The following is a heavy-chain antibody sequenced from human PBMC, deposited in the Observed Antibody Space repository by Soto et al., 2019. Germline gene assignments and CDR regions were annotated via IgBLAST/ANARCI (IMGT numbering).Heavy chain of an antibody. D-gene: IGHD1-1*01. CDR1: GFTISGKKY. J-gene: IGHJ3*01. CDR2: LYDLDGS. CDR3: ATWHEREHAYDV. Sequence: VGSLRLSCAAFGFTISGKKYVAWVRQAPGKGLEWVSALYDLDGSFYAASVKGRFTTSSDSSKTTVYLQMNDLRPDDTAVYYCATWHEREHAYDVWGQGTTVTVSS. V-gene: IGHV3-53*01.